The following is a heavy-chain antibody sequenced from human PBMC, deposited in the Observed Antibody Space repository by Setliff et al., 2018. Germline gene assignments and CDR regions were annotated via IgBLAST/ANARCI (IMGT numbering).Heavy chain of an antibody. D-gene: IGHD3-3*01. CDR1: GFSLTTNGVG. J-gene: IGHJ4*02. CDR2: IYYDDDR. CDR3: ARGFWSGYFVLDF. V-gene: IGHV2-5*02. Sequence: SGPTLVNPTQTLTLTCTFSGFSLTTNGVGVGWIRQPPGKALEWLALIYYDDDRRYNPSVKTRLTITKDTSKNQVVLTMTNVDPVDTATYYCARGFWSGYFVLDFWGQRSLVTVS.